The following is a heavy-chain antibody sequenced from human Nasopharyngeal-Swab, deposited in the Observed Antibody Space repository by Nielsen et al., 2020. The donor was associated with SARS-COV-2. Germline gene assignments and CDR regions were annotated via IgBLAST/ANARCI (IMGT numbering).Heavy chain of an antibody. D-gene: IGHD5-18*01. CDR1: GYSFTSYW. CDR3: ATIPGYTYGYRVDY. V-gene: IGHV5-51*01. CDR2: IYPGDSDT. J-gene: IGHJ4*02. Sequence: GGSLRLSCKGSGYSFTSYWIGWVRQMPGKGLEWMGIIYPGDSDTRYSPSFQGQVTISADKSVSTAYLQWSSLKASDTAMYYCATIPGYTYGYRVDYWGQGTLVTVSS.